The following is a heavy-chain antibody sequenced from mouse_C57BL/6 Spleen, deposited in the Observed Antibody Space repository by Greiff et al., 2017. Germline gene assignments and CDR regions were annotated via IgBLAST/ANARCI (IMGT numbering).Heavy chain of an antibody. CDR1: GFNITGYC. V-gene: IGHV14-2*01. CDR3: ARHEGGYDGVFDY. D-gene: IGHD2-3*01. J-gene: IGHJ2*01. CDR2: IYPEDGET. Sequence: EVQLQESGAELVKPGASVKLSCTASGFNITGYCMHWVKQRTEQGLEWIGRIYPEDGETKYAPKFQGKATITEDTSSNTAYLQLSSLTSEDTAVYYCARHEGGYDGVFDYWGQGTTLTVSA.